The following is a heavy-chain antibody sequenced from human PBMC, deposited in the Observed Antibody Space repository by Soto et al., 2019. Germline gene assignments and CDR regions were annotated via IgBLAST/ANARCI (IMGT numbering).Heavy chain of an antibody. CDR2: INHSGST. V-gene: IGHV4-34*01. CDR3: ARVPLRYSSSHNFDS. CDR1: GGSFSGYY. Sequence: PSETLSLTCAVYGGSFSGYYWSWIRQPPGKGLEWIGEINHSGSTNYNPSLKSRVTISVDTTKPQFSLKLSSVTAADTAVYYCARVPLRYSSSHNFDSWGQGALVTVSS. J-gene: IGHJ4*02. D-gene: IGHD6-19*01.